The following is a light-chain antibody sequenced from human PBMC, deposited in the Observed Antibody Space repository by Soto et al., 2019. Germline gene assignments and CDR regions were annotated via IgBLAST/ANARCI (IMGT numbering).Light chain of an antibody. CDR3: QQSYNYPYT. CDR1: QNISSS. J-gene: IGKJ1*01. CDR2: TAS. V-gene: IGKV1-5*03. Sequence: DIQMTQSASTLSASVGDRVTITCRASQNISSSLGWYQQKPGKAPKLLIYTASNLEGGVPSRFSGSGSGTEFTLTISSLRPDDFATYYCQQSYNYPYTFGQGTKVAIK.